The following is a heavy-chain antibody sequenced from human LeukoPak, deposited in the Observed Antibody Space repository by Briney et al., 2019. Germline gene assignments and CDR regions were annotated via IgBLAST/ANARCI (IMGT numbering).Heavy chain of an antibody. CDR1: GFTFSSYA. D-gene: IGHD5-12*01. V-gene: IGHV3-23*01. CDR2: MSGGGVTT. J-gene: IGHJ4*02. CDR3: ARAGGYASSWAY. Sequence: GGSLRLSCAASGFTFSSYAMSWVRQAPGKGLEWVSTMSGGGVTTFYADSVKGRFTISRDNSKNTLYLQMNSLRAEDTAVYYCARAGGYASSWAYWGQGTLVTVSS.